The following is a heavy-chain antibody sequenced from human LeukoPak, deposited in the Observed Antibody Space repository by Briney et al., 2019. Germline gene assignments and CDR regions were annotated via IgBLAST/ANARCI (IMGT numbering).Heavy chain of an antibody. CDR2: INPNTGNP. CDR1: GYSFSTYA. CDR3: ARAYQPLGGLSLPDY. J-gene: IGHJ4*02. V-gene: IGHV7-4-1*02. D-gene: IGHD3-16*02. Sequence: ASVKVSCKASGYSFSTYAMNWLRQAPGQGLEWMGWINPNTGNPTYAPGFTGRFVFSLDTSVSTAYLQISGLKADDTAVYYCARAYQPLGGLSLPDYWGQGTLVSVSS.